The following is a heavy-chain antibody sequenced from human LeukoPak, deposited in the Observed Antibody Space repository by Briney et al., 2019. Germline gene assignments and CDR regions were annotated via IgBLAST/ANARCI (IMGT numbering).Heavy chain of an antibody. CDR1: GFTFSCYA. J-gene: IGHJ4*02. CDR3: AKGGYDYVEIGYFDF. CDR2: ISGSGGST. Sequence: GWSLRLSCAASGFTFSCYAMSWVRQAAGKGLEGVSAISGSGGSTYYADSVKGRFTISRDKSKNTLYLQMKSLRAEDTAVYYCAKGGYDYVEIGYFDFWGQGTLVTVSS. V-gene: IGHV3-23*01. D-gene: IGHD5-12*01.